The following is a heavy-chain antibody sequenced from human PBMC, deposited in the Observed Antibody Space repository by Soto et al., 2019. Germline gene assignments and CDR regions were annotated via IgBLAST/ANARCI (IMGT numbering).Heavy chain of an antibody. J-gene: IGHJ3*01. CDR1: GSPFD. V-gene: IGHV3-30-3*01. Sequence: LRLSCVASGSPFDVHWVRQAPGKGPEWVAHIVPDGRNQYWADSVKGRFTGSRDNAKNTVYLQMNSLRTEDTAVYYCARGPTHGAFDLWGQGTMVTVSS. CDR2: IVPDGRNQ. CDR3: ARGPTHGAFDL.